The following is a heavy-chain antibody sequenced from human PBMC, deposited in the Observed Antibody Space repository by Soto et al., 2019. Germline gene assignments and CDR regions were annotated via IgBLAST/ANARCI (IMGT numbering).Heavy chain of an antibody. J-gene: IGHJ5*02. CDR2: IDPRDSYT. CDR3: ARNRDPVFPPPLDP. V-gene: IGHV5-10-1*01. CDR1: GYSFTTYW. D-gene: IGHD6-19*01. Sequence: GESLKISCRISGYSFTTYWITWLRQKPGKAPEWVGRIDPRDSYTNYGPSFQGHVTISADRSTDTVYLEWRTLNTAGTATYYCARNRDPVFPPPLDPWGGGTPVTVSS.